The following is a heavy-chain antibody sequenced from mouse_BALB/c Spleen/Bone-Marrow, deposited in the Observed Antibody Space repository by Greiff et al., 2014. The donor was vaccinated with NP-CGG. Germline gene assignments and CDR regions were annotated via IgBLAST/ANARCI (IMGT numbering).Heavy chain of an antibody. J-gene: IGHJ3*01. CDR2: INPSNGRT. CDR3: ARYDGPAWFAY. Sequence: QVQLQQSGAELVKPGASVRLSCKASGYSFTTYWIHWVKQRPGQGLEWIGEINPSNGRTNYNEKFKSKATLTVDKSSSTAYMQLSSLTSVDSAVYYCARYDGPAWFAYWGQGTLVTVSA. D-gene: IGHD2-3*01. CDR1: GYSFTTYW. V-gene: IGHV1S81*02.